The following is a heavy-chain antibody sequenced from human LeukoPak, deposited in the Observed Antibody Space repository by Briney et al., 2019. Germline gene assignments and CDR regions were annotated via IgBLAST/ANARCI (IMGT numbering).Heavy chain of an antibody. CDR1: GGSFSGYY. Sequence: SETLSLTCAVYGGSFSGYYWSWIRQPPGKGLEWIWEINHSGSTNYYPSLESRVTILVDTNTNQLLLKLSYVTSADTAAYYYSGKVPAAKGPFDYWGQGTLVTVSS. D-gene: IGHD2-2*01. CDR3: SGKVPAAKGPFDY. CDR2: INHSGST. V-gene: IGHV4-34*01. J-gene: IGHJ4*02.